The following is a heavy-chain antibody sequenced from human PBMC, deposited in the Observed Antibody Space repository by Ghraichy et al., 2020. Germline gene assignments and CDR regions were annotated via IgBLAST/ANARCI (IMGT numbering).Heavy chain of an antibody. CDR3: ARPSEGDYIYFDH. D-gene: IGHD4-17*01. CDR1: GGSISSRGYY. J-gene: IGHJ4*02. V-gene: IGHV4-39*01. CDR2: IFFNGKT. Sequence: SQTLSLTCSVSGGSISSRGYYWGWIRQSPGKGLQWIGTIFFNGKTYYNPSLRSRVTISMDTSKNQFSLRLGSVTAADTALYYCARPSEGDYIYFDHWGQGALVTVSS.